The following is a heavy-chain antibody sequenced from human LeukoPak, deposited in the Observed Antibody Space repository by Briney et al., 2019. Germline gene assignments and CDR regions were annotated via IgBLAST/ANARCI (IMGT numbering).Heavy chain of an antibody. V-gene: IGHV1-2*02. Sequence: ASVKVSCKASGYTFTGYYMHWVRQAPGQGLEWMGWINPNSGGTNYAQKFQGRVTMTRDTSISTAYMELSRLRSDDTAVYYCARDTPWPMGATDSSPFDYWGQGTLVTVSS. CDR1: GYTFTGYY. J-gene: IGHJ4*02. D-gene: IGHD1-26*01. CDR2: INPNSGGT. CDR3: ARDTPWPMGATDSSPFDY.